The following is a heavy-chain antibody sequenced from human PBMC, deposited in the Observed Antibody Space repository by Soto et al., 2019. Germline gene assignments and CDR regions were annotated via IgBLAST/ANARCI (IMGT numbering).Heavy chain of an antibody. D-gene: IGHD2-15*01. CDR3: ARDSRYCSGGSCYSVSFDY. V-gene: IGHV4-59*01. CDR2: IYYSGST. J-gene: IGHJ4*02. Sequence: SETLSLTCTVSGGSISSYYWSWIRQPPGKGLEWIGYIYYSGSTNYNPSLKSRVTISVDTSKNQFSLKLSSVTAADTAVYYCARDSRYCSGGSCYSVSFDYWGQGTLVTVSS. CDR1: GGSISSYY.